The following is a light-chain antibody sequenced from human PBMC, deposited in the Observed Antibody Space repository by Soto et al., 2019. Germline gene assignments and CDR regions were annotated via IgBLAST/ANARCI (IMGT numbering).Light chain of an antibody. CDR3: SSDTSSSTSVV. CDR2: DVS. CDR1: SGDVGGYNY. J-gene: IGLJ2*01. V-gene: IGLV2-14*01. Sequence: QSALTQPASVSGSPGQSITISCTGTSGDVGGYNYVSWYQQHPGKAPKLMIYDVSKRPSGVSNRFSGFKSGNTASLTISGLQAEDEADYYCSSDTSSSTSVVFGGGTKVTVL.